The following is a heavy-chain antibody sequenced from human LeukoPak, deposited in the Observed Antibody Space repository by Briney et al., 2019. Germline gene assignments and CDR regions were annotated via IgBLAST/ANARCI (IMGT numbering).Heavy chain of an antibody. J-gene: IGHJ4*02. CDR1: GFTFSTFA. V-gene: IGHV3-23*01. D-gene: IGHD2-8*02. CDR3: ATYRQVLLPFES. Sequence: PGGSLRLSCAASGFTFSTFAMIWVRQPPGKGLEWVSSIFPSGGEIHYADSVRGRFTISRDNSKSTLSLRMNSLRAEDTAIYYCATYRQVLLPFESWGQGTWSPSPQ. CDR2: IFPSGGEI.